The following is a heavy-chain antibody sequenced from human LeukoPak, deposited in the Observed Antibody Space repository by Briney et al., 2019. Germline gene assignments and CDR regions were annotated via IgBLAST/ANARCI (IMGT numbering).Heavy chain of an antibody. CDR2: ISGSGGST. CDR1: GFTFSNYA. CDR3: AKGGSGTTWSYFDF. V-gene: IGHV3-23*01. D-gene: IGHD1-1*01. Sequence: GGSLRLSCAASGFTFSNYAMTWVRQAPGKGLEWVSVISGSGGSTYYADSVKGRFTISRDNSKNMLYLQMNSLRAEDTAVYYCAKGGSGTTWSYFDFWGQGTLVTVSS. J-gene: IGHJ4*02.